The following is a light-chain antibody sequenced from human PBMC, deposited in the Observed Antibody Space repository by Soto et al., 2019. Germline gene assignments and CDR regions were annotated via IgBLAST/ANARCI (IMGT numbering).Light chain of an antibody. CDR2: TAS. Sequence: AIQMTQSPSSLSASVGDRVTITCRASQGIRNDLGWFQQKPGKAPKLLIYTASSLQSGVPSRFSGSGSGTDFTLTISSLQPDDFATYYCQQYNSYSWTFGQGTKVDIK. V-gene: IGKV1-6*01. J-gene: IGKJ1*01. CDR1: QGIRND. CDR3: QQYNSYSWT.